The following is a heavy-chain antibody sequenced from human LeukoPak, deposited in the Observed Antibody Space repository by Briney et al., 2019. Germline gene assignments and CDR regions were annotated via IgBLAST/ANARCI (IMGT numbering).Heavy chain of an antibody. D-gene: IGHD1-26*01. J-gene: IGHJ4*02. Sequence: PGGSLRLSCAASGFTFSIYAMSWVRQAPGKGLEWVSGISGSGGSTYYADSVKGRFTISRDNSKNTLYLQMNSLRTEDTAVYYCAKDLFAMTQWEQLGYWGQGTLVTVSS. CDR3: AKDLFAMTQWEQLGY. V-gene: IGHV3-23*01. CDR2: ISGSGGST. CDR1: GFTFSIYA.